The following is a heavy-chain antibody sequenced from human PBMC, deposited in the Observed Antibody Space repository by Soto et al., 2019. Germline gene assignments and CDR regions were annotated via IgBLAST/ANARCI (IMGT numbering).Heavy chain of an antibody. V-gene: IGHV4-59*08. J-gene: IGHJ4*02. CDR2: IYYSGST. CDR3: ARRYGYSFDY. D-gene: IGHD1-1*01. CDR1: GGSISSYY. Sequence: QVQLQESCPGLVKPSETLSLTCTVSGGSISSYYWSWIRQPPGKGLEWIGYIYYSGSTNYNPSLKSRVTISVDTSKNQFSLKLSSVTAADTAVYYCARRYGYSFDYWGQGTLVTVSS.